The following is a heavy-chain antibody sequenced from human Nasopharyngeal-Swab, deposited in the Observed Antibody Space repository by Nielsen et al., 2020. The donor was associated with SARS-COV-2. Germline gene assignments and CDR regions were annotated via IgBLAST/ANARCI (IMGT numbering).Heavy chain of an antibody. V-gene: IGHV4-59*11. CDR1: GVSITSQY. J-gene: IGHJ5*02. CDR3: AKEGATGWFDP. CDR2: ISQNIGT. Sequence: SDTLSLTFTVSGVSITSQYWSWIRQPPGTGLEWIGYISQNIGTSYNPSLKSRVTMFMDTSKNQFSLRLTSVTAADTAVYYCAKEGATGWFDPCGQGTLVTVSS.